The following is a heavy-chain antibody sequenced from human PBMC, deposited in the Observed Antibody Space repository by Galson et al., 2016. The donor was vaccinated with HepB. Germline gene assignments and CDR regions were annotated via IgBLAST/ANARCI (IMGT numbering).Heavy chain of an antibody. CDR1: GFAVSSNY. CDR3: ARVSDGYNTAPVDY. J-gene: IGHJ4*02. V-gene: IGHV3-66*01. D-gene: IGHD5-24*01. CDR2: IYSGGST. Sequence: SLRLSCAASGFAVSSNYMTWVRQAPGKGLEWVSVIYSGGSTYYADSEKGRFTISRDNSKNTLYLQMNSLRAEDTAVYYCARVSDGYNTAPVDYWGQGTLVTVSS.